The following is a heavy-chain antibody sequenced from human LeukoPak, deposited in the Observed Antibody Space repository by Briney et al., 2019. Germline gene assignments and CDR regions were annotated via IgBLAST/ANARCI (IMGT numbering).Heavy chain of an antibody. D-gene: IGHD4-17*01. CDR2: ISGSGAMT. V-gene: IGHV3-23*01. CDR1: GFTFSDHV. Sequence: GGSLRLSCAASGFTFSDHVIDWVRRAPGKGLEWVSSISGSGAMTYYSNSVRGRFTISRDNPKNTLFLLVSNLRAEDTAVYYCAKDRSLGTYGTFDDWGQGTVVTVSS. CDR3: AKDRSLGTYGTFDD. J-gene: IGHJ3*01.